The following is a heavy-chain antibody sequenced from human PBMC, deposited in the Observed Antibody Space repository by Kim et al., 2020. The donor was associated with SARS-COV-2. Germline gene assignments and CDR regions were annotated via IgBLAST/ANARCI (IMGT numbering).Heavy chain of an antibody. J-gene: IGHJ4*02. CDR2: ISSSSSYI. CDR3: ARVESPLRKSSSARATDSLDY. Sequence: GGSLRLSCAASGFTFSSYSMNWVRQAPGKGLEWVSSISSSSSYIYYADSVKGRFTISRDNAKNSLYLQMNSLRAEDTAVYYCARVESPLRKSSSARATDSLDYWGQGTLVTVSS. D-gene: IGHD3-10*01. CDR1: GFTFSSYS. V-gene: IGHV3-21*04.